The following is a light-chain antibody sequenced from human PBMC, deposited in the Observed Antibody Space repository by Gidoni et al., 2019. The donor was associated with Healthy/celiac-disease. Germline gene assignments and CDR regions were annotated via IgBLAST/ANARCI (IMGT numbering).Light chain of an antibody. J-gene: IGKJ4*01. CDR2: GAS. Sequence: EIVLTQSPGTLSLSPGERATLSCRASQSVSSRYLDWYQQKPGQAPRLLIYGASSRATGIPGRFSGSGSGTDFTLTISRLEPEDFAVYYCQQYGSSPLTCGGGTKVEIK. CDR1: QSVSSRY. V-gene: IGKV3-20*01. CDR3: QQYGSSPLT.